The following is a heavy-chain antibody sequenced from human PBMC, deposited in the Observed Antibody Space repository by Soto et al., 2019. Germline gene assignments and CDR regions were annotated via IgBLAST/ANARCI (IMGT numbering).Heavy chain of an antibody. Sequence: QVQLQQWGAGLLKPSETLSLTCAVYGGSFSGYYWSWIRQPPGKGVEWIGEINHSGSTNYNPSLKSRVTISVDTSKNQFSLKLISVTAADTAVYYCARGRTRYCTNGVCYDSTGWFDPWGQGTLVTVSS. CDR1: GGSFSGYY. CDR3: ARGRTRYCTNGVCYDSTGWFDP. D-gene: IGHD2-8*01. V-gene: IGHV4-34*01. CDR2: INHSGST. J-gene: IGHJ5*02.